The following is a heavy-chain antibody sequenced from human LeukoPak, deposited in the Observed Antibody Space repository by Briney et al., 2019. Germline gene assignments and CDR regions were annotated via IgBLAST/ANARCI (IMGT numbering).Heavy chain of an antibody. CDR1: GFTFSSYS. CDR3: AREALSGYYYDSSGSDGADY. Sequence: PGGSLRLSCAASGFTFSSYSMNWVRQAPGKGLEWVSYISSSSSTIYYADSVKGRFTISRDNAKNSLYLQTNSLRAEDTAVYYCAREALSGYYYDSSGSDGADYWGQGTLVTVSS. CDR2: ISSSSSTI. V-gene: IGHV3-48*04. D-gene: IGHD3-22*01. J-gene: IGHJ4*02.